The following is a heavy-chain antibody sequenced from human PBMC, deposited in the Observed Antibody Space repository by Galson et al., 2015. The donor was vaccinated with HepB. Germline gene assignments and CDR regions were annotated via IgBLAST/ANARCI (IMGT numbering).Heavy chain of an antibody. CDR1: GYTFTSYG. CDR2: ISAYNGNT. Sequence: SVKVSCKASGYTFTSYGISWVRQAPGQGLEWMGWISAYNGNTNYAQKLQGRVTMTTDTSTSTAYMELRSLRSDDTAVYYCARLRRDYDILTGLAEGNWFDPWGQGTLVTASS. V-gene: IGHV1-18*01. J-gene: IGHJ5*02. CDR3: ARLRRDYDILTGLAEGNWFDP. D-gene: IGHD3-9*01.